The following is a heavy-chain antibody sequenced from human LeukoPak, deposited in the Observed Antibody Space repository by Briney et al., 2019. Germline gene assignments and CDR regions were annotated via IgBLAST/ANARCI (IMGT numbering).Heavy chain of an antibody. CDR1: GFTFSSYS. CDR2: ISSSSYI. V-gene: IGHV3-21*01. CDR3: ARDLATAMVTMKAMGAFDI. D-gene: IGHD5-18*01. Sequence: GGSLRLSCAASGFTFSSYSMNWVRQAPGKGLEWVSSISSSSYIYYADSVKGRFTISRDNAKNSLYLQMNSLRAEDTAVYYCARDLATAMVTMKAMGAFDIWGQGTMVTVSS. J-gene: IGHJ3*02.